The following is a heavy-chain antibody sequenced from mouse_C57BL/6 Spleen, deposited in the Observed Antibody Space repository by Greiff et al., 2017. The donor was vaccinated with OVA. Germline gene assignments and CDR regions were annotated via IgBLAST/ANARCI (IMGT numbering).Heavy chain of an antibody. V-gene: IGHV7-3*01. J-gene: IGHJ2*01. CDR1: GFTFTDYY. CDR3: ARSSNFYFDY. CDR2: IRNKANGYTT. D-gene: IGHD4-1*01. Sequence: EVKVVESGGGLVQPGGSLSLSCAASGFTFTDYYMSWVRQPPGKALEWLGFIRNKANGYTTEYSASVKGRFTISRDNSQSILYLQMNALRAEDSATYYCARSSNFYFDYWGQGTTLTVSS.